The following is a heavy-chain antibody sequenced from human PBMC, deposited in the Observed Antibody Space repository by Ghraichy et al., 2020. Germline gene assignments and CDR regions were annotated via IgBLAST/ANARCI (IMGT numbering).Heavy chain of an antibody. D-gene: IGHD1-1*01. CDR3: TAPYGSNWDYDH. CDR2: IKRITDGGTT. V-gene: IGHV3-15*01. Sequence: GESLNISCAASGFTFSNAWMSWVRQAPGKGLEWVGRIKRITDGGTTDYAAPVKGRFTILRDDSRNTLYLQMNSLKIEDTAVYYCTAPYGSNWDYDHWGQGTLVTVSS. CDR1: GFTFSNAW. J-gene: IGHJ4*02.